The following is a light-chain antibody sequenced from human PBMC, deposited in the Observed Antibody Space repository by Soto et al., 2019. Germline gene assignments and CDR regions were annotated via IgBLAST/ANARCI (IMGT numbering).Light chain of an antibody. V-gene: IGLV2-18*02. CDR2: EVS. CDR1: SSDVGSYNR. J-gene: IGLJ1*01. CDR3: SSYTSSSTGV. Sequence: HSALTQPPSVSGSPGQSVTISCTGTSSDVGSYNRVSWYQQPPGTAPKLMIYEVSNRPSGVPDRFSGSKSGNTASLTISGLQAEDEADYYCSSYTSSSTGVFGTGTKLTVL.